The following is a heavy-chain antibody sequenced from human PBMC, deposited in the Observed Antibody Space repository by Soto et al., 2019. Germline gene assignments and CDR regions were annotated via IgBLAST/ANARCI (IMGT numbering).Heavy chain of an antibody. CDR3: AIDPGVDFWSGVFDP. J-gene: IGHJ5*02. Sequence: QVQLVESGGRVVQAGTSLRVSCAASGFSFGSSSMHWGRQAPGGGPEWVASISSDGRKTYYSESAKGRFTISRDNSKNIVYLEMDRLRLDDTAIYFCAIDPGVDFWSGVFDPWGQGTVVTVSS. CDR2: ISSDGRKT. CDR1: GFSFGSSS. D-gene: IGHD3-3*01. V-gene: IGHV3-30-3*02.